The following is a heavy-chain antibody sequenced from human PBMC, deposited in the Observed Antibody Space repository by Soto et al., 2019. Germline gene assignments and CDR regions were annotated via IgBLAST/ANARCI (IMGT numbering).Heavy chain of an antibody. V-gene: IGHV4-31*03. J-gene: IGHJ6*02. Sequence: SETLSLTCTVSGGSISSGGYYWSWIRQHPGKGLEWIGYIYYSGSTYYNPSLKSRVTISVDTSKNQFSLKLSSVTAADTAVYYCAILRHCSGGSCYPGYYYYGMDVWGQGTTVTVS. CDR1: GGSISSGGYY. CDR3: AILRHCSGGSCYPGYYYYGMDV. D-gene: IGHD2-15*01. CDR2: IYYSGST.